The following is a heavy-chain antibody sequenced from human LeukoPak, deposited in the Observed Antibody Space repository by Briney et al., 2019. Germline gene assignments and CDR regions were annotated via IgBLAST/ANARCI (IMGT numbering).Heavy chain of an antibody. CDR1: GGSISSYY. CDR3: ARGRGYCSSTSCYTVFDY. D-gene: IGHD2-2*02. CDR2: IYYSGST. Sequence: SETLSLTCTVSGGSISSYYWSWIRQPPGKGLEWIGYIYYSGSTNYNPSLKSRVTISVDTSKNQFSLKLSSVTAADTAVYYCARGRGYCSSTSCYTVFDYWGQGTVVTVSS. V-gene: IGHV4-59*01. J-gene: IGHJ4*02.